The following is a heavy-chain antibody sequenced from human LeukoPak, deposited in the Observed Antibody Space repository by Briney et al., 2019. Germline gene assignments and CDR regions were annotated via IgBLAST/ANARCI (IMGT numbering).Heavy chain of an antibody. J-gene: IGHJ4*02. V-gene: IGHV1-69*13. Sequence: SVKFSCKASGLTFSNYAISWVRQAPGQGHEWMGGIIPIFGTTNYAQKFQHRVTSTADESTSTAYMELSRLRSEDTAVYYCVRDERGDYAWGSYYYWCQGTLVTVSS. CDR2: IIPIFGTT. CDR3: VRDERGDYAWGSYYY. CDR1: GLTFSNYA. D-gene: IGHD3-16*01.